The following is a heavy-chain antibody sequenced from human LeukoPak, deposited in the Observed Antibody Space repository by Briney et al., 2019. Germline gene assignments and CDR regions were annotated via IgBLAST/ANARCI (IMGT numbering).Heavy chain of an antibody. V-gene: IGHV3-9*03. J-gene: IGHJ5*02. Sequence: GRSLRLSXAASGFTFDDYAMHWVRQAPGKGLEWVSGISWNSGSIGYADSVKGRFTISRDNAKNSLYLQMNSLRAEDMALYYCATGTYYYGSGSFDPWGQGTLVTVSS. CDR1: GFTFDDYA. CDR3: ATGTYYYGSGSFDP. D-gene: IGHD3-10*01. CDR2: ISWNSGSI.